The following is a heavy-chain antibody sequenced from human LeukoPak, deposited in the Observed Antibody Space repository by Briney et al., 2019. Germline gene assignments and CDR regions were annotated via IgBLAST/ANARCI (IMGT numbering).Heavy chain of an antibody. D-gene: IGHD1-26*01. CDR3: ATGAASYYGD. J-gene: IGHJ4*02. Sequence: ASVKVSCKASGYTFTGYYMHWVRQAPGQGLERMGWINPNSGDTNYAQKFQSRVTMARDTSINTVYMQLSRLRSDDTAVYYCATGAASYYGDWGQGTLVTVSS. V-gene: IGHV1-2*02. CDR2: INPNSGDT. CDR1: GYTFTGYY.